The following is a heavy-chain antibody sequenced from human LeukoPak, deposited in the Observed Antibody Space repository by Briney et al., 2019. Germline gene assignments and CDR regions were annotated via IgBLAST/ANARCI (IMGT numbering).Heavy chain of an antibody. CDR2: IKQDGSEK. Sequence: GGSLRLSCAASGFTFSSYWMTWVRQAPGKGLEWVANIKQDGSEKYYVDSVKGRFTISRDNSKNTLYLQMNSLRAEDTAVYYCALTGATRTYYYYGMDVWGQGTTVTVSS. J-gene: IGHJ6*02. V-gene: IGHV3-7*03. CDR3: ALTGATRTYYYYGMDV. CDR1: GFTFSSYW. D-gene: IGHD1-26*01.